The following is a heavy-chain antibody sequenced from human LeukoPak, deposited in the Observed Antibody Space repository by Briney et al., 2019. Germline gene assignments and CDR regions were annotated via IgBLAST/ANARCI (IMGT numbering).Heavy chain of an antibody. J-gene: IGHJ4*02. D-gene: IGHD6-19*01. CDR3: AVNSIAVADTSEVDY. CDR2: INPNSGGT. V-gene: IGHV1-2*02. CDR1: GYTFTGYY. Sequence: GASVKVSCKASGYTFTGYYMHWVRQAPGQGLEWMGWINPNSGGTNYAQKFQGRVTMTRDTSISTAYMELSRLRSDDTAVYYCAVNSIAVADTSEVDYWGQGTLVTVSS.